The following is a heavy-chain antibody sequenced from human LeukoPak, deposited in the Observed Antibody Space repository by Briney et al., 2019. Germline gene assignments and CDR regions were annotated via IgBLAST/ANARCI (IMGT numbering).Heavy chain of an antibody. V-gene: IGHV1-2*02. CDR1: GYTFTGYY. CDR3: ARVVRYFDWLLLDAFDI. D-gene: IGHD3-9*01. Sequence: GASVKVSCKASGYTFTGYYMHWVRQAPGHGLEWMGWINPNSGGTNYAQKFQDRVTMTRDTSISTAYMELSRLRSDDTAVYYCARVVRYFDWLLLDAFDIWGQGTMVTVSS. CDR2: INPNSGGT. J-gene: IGHJ3*02.